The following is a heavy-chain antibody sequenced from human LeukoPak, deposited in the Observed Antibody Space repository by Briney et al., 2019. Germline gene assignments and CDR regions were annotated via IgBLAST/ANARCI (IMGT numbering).Heavy chain of an antibody. CDR3: ARIRPLVPDYYGMDV. CDR1: GYTFTSYY. Sequence: ASVKVSCKASGYTFTSYYMHWVRQAPGQGLEWMGIINPSGGNTSYAQKFQGRVTMTRDTSTSTVYMELSSLRSEDTAVYYCARIRPLVPDYYGMDVWGQGTTVTVSS. V-gene: IGHV1-46*01. J-gene: IGHJ6*02. D-gene: IGHD2-2*01. CDR2: INPSGGNT.